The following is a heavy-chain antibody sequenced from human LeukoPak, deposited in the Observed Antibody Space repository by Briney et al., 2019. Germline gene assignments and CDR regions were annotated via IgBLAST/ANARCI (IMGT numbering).Heavy chain of an antibody. V-gene: IGHV3-66*01. CDR1: GFTDNTTH. D-gene: IGHD3-9*01. Sequence: GGSLRLSCAASGFTDNTTHMSWGRQAPREGLEWVSLINNGGTTYYSDSVKGRFTISRDNSKNTLYLQMNSLRAEDTAVYYCAKLPAYDIPPYYFVYWGQRRLVTVSS. CDR2: INNGGTT. CDR3: AKLPAYDIPPYYFVY. J-gene: IGHJ4*02.